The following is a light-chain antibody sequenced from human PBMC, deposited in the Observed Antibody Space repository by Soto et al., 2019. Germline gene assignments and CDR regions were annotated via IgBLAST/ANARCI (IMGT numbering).Light chain of an antibody. CDR2: SNN. J-gene: IGLJ2*01. Sequence: QSVLTQPPSASGTPGQRVTISCSGSSSNIGSNTVNLYQQLPGTAPKLLIYSNNQRPSGVPERFSGSQSGTSASLAISGLQSADEADYYCAAWDDRLNGVVRGGGTKVTVL. CDR3: AAWDDRLNGVV. V-gene: IGLV1-44*01. CDR1: SSNIGSNT.